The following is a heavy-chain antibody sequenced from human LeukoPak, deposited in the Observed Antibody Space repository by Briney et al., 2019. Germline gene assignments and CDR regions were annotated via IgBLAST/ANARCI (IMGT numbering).Heavy chain of an antibody. CDR2: ISAYNGNT. J-gene: IGHJ4*02. V-gene: IGHV1-18*01. CDR1: GYTFTSYG. CDR3: ARISRVVSSGYYGYYFDY. Sequence: GASVKVSCKASGYTFTSYGISWLRQARARGLEWMGWISAYNGNTNYAQKLQGRVTMTTATSTSTAYMGLRSMRSDDTAVYYCARISRVVSSGYYGYYFDYWGQGTLVTVSS. D-gene: IGHD3-22*01.